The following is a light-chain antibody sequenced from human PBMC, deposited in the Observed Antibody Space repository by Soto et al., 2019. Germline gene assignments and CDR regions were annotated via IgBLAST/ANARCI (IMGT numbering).Light chain of an antibody. CDR1: QRVSSTF. CDR2: DAS. V-gene: IGKV3-20*01. Sequence: EIVLTQSPGTLSLSPGERATLSCRASQRVSSTFLAWYQQKPGQAPRLLIYDASSRATGIPDRFSGSGSGTDFTLTISRLEPEDFAVYYCQHYGSSPGLFTFGPGTKVDIK. CDR3: QHYGSSPGLFT. J-gene: IGKJ3*01.